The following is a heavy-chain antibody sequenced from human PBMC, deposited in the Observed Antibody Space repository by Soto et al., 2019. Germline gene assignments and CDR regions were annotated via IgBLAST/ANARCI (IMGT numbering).Heavy chain of an antibody. J-gene: IGHJ5*01. D-gene: IGHD4-17*01. Sequence: QVQLQESGPGLVRPSETLSLTCTVSGASIGSSYWSWIRQPPGKGLEWMGYIFYTGSTNYSPSLTGRVSITIDPSKNQWSLTLRSVTAADTAVYYCARVSTVTKLDSWGHGMLVTVSS. CDR3: ARVSTVTKLDS. CDR1: GASIGSSY. CDR2: IFYTGST. V-gene: IGHV4-59*01.